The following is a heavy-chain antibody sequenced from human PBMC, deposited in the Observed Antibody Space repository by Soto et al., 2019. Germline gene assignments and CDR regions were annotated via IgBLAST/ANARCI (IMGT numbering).Heavy chain of an antibody. J-gene: IGHJ5*02. Sequence: SETLSLTCTVSGGSMSSYYWTWIRQSAGKGLEWIGRIYSSGGTHYNPSLKSRVTISLDTSKNQFSLRLNSVTAADAAVYYCARGQRFSDSFDPWGQGTLVTVSS. CDR3: ARGQRFSDSFDP. D-gene: IGHD3-3*01. V-gene: IGHV4-4*07. CDR1: GGSMSSYY. CDR2: IYSSGGT.